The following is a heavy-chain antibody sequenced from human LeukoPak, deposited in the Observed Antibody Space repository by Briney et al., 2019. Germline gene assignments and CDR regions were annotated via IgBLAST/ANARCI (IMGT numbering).Heavy chain of an antibody. CDR2: SNAGNGNT. V-gene: IGHV1-3*02. CDR1: GYTFTSYA. CDR3: ARSQSCSSTSCYPNDY. D-gene: IGHD2-2*01. Sequence: ASVKVSCKASGYTFTSYAMHWVRQAPGQRLEWMGWSNAGNGNTKYSQEFEGRVTITRDTSASTAYMELSSLRSEDTAVYYCARSQSCSSTSCYPNDYWGQGILVTVSS. J-gene: IGHJ4*02.